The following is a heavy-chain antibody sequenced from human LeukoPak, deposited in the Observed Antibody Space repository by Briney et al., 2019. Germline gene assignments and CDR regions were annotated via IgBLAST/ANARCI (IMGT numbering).Heavy chain of an antibody. Sequence: GGSLRLSCAASGFTFSSYGMHWVRQAPGKGLEWVAFIRYDGSDKYYADSVKGRFTISRDSSKNTLHLQMNSLRAEDTAVYYCAKDSLDRVFRGVRSSLGYWGQGTLVTVSS. D-gene: IGHD3-10*01. V-gene: IGHV3-30*02. J-gene: IGHJ4*02. CDR2: IRYDGSDK. CDR1: GFTFSSYG. CDR3: AKDSLDRVFRGVRSSLGY.